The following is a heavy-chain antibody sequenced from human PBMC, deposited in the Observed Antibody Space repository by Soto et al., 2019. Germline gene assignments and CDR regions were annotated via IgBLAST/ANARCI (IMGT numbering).Heavy chain of an antibody. V-gene: IGHV1-2*02. CDR2: INPNSGGT. CDR1: GYTFTGYY. CDR3: ARPSSRITIFGVAHDAFDI. Sequence: ASVKISCKASGYTFTGYYMHWVRQAPGQGLEWMGWINPNSGGTNYAQKFQGRVTMTRDTSISTAYMELSRLRSDDTAVYYCARPSSRITIFGVAHDAFDIWGKGTMVTVSS. J-gene: IGHJ3*02. D-gene: IGHD3-3*01.